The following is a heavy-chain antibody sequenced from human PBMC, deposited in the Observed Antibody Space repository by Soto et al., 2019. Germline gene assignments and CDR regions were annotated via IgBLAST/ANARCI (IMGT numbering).Heavy chain of an antibody. V-gene: IGHV4-59*01. D-gene: IGHD5-12*01. Sequence: KTSETLSLTCTVSGAPISAFYWSWIRQSPGKGLEWIGHIYYTGSTNYSPSLNSRVTISLDTSKNQFSLKLSSVTAADTAVYYCARRRGGYTGVWFDPWGQGTLVTVSS. CDR2: IYYTGST. CDR3: ARRRGGYTGVWFDP. CDR1: GAPISAFY. J-gene: IGHJ5*02.